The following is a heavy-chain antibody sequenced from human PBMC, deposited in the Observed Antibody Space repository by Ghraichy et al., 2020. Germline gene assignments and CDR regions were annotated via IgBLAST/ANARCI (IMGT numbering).Heavy chain of an antibody. CDR3: ARDNKPPYDLWQYYVDY. J-gene: IGHJ4*01. D-gene: IGHD3-3*01. CDR2: INSDGSST. Sequence: VSRINSDGSSTSYADSVKDRFTISRDNAKNTLYLQMNSLRAEDTAVYYCARDNKPPYDLWQYYVDY. V-gene: IGHV3-74*01.